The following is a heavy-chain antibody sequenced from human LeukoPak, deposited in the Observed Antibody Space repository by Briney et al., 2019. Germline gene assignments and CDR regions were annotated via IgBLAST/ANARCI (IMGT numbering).Heavy chain of an antibody. Sequence: SETLSLTCTVSGGSISSHYWSWIRQPPGKGLEWIGYIYYSGSTNYNPSLNSRVTISVDTSKNQFSLKLSSVTAADTAVYYCAREWADRRITIFRVVKTYYMDVWGKGTTVTVSS. CDR1: GGSISSHY. V-gene: IGHV4-59*11. CDR3: AREWADRRITIFRVVKTYYMDV. D-gene: IGHD3-3*01. J-gene: IGHJ6*03. CDR2: IYYSGST.